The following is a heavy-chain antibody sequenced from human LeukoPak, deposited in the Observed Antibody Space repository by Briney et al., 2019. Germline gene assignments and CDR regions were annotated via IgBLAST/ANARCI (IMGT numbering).Heavy chain of an antibody. J-gene: IGHJ4*02. CDR1: GFTFSSYT. Sequence: GGSLRLSCAASGFTFSSYTMNWVRQAPGKGLEWVSFISSSSSYIYYADSVKGRFTISRDNAKNSLHLQMNSLRAEDTAVCYCARSGYSSGWDYWGQGTLVTVSS. CDR2: ISSSSSYI. D-gene: IGHD6-19*01. V-gene: IGHV3-21*01. CDR3: ARSGYSSGWDY.